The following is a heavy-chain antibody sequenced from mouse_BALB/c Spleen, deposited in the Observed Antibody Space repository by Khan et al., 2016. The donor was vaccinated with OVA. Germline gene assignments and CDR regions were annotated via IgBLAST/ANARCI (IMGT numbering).Heavy chain of an antibody. CDR1: GDSITSGF. CDR3: ARSYGSWTMDY. Sequence: MQLEESGPSLVKPSQTLSLTCSVTGDSITSGFWNWIRKFPGNKFEYMGYVTYSGNTYYNPSLKSRIFITRDTSKSQYYLQLNSVTTEDTATYFCARSYGSWTMDYWGQGTSVTVSS. D-gene: IGHD1-1*01. CDR2: VTYSGNT. V-gene: IGHV3-8*02. J-gene: IGHJ4*01.